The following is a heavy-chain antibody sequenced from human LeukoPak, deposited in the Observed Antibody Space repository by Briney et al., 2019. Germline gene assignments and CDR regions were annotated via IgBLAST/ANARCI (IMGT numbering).Heavy chain of an antibody. CDR3: AKGRVVAGTKSLTYNWLDP. CDR1: GGTFSSYA. Sequence: SVKVSCKASGGTFSSYAISWVRRAPGQGLEWMGRIIPILGIANYAQKFQGRVTITADKSTSTAYMGLSRLRSDDTAVYYCAKGRVVAGTKSLTYNWLDPWGQGTLVTVSS. CDR2: IIPILGIA. V-gene: IGHV1-69*04. D-gene: IGHD6-19*01. J-gene: IGHJ5*02.